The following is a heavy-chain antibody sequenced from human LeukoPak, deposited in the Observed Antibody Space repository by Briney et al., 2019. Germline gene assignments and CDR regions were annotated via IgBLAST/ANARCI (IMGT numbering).Heavy chain of an antibody. CDR3: ANSLQLPYYFDY. CDR1: GFTFSSSA. Sequence: PGGSLRLSCSASGFTFSSSAMSWVRQAPGKGLEWVSAISGSGGSTYYADSVKGRFTISRDNSKNTLYLQMNSLRAEDTAVYYCANSLQLPYYFDYWGQGTLVTVSS. J-gene: IGHJ4*02. D-gene: IGHD5-18*01. V-gene: IGHV3-23*01. CDR2: ISGSGGST.